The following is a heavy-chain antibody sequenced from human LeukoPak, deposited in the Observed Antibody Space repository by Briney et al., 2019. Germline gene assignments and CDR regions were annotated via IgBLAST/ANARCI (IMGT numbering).Heavy chain of an antibody. CDR3: ARAGYYYYYMDV. V-gene: IGHV4-4*07. J-gene: IGHJ6*03. CDR1: GGSISSYY. Sequence: SETLSLTCTVSGGSISSYYCSWIWQPAGKGLEWIGRIYSSGSTNYNPSLKSRVTISLETSKNQFSLKLTSVTAADTAVYYCARAGYYYYYMDVWGKGTTVTVSS. CDR2: IYSSGST.